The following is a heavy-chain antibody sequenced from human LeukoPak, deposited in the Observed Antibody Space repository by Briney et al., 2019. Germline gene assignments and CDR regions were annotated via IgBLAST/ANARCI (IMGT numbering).Heavy chain of an antibody. Sequence: GGSLRLSCAASGFTFDDYAMHWVRQAPGKGLEWVSLISWGGGSTYYADSVKGRFTISRDNSKNSLYLHMNSLRAEDTALYYCARSYDFWSGYYLDYWGQGTLVTVSS. CDR2: ISWGGGST. D-gene: IGHD3-3*01. CDR1: GFTFDDYA. J-gene: IGHJ4*02. CDR3: ARSYDFWSGYYLDY. V-gene: IGHV3-43D*04.